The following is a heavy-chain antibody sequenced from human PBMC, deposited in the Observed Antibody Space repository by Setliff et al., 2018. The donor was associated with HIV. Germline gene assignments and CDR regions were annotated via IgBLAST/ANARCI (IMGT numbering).Heavy chain of an antibody. CDR2: IYNSGST. D-gene: IGHD3-10*01. V-gene: IGHV4-30-4*08. Sequence: SETLSLTCTVSGGSISSGDYYWTWIRQPPGKGLEWIGYIYNSGSTDYEPSLRGRVTISIDRSKNQFSLKLNSVTAADTAVYYCARETNASGSLTAYWYFDLWGRGTLVTVSS. CDR1: GGSISSGDYY. J-gene: IGHJ2*01. CDR3: ARETNASGSLTAYWYFDL.